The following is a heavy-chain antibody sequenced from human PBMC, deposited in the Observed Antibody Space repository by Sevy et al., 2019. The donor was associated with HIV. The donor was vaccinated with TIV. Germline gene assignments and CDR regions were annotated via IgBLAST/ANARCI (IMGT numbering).Heavy chain of an antibody. CDR2: IYYSGFT. D-gene: IGHD5-12*01. J-gene: IGHJ4*02. CDR3: ARGIVAYYFDY. V-gene: IGHV4-59*01. CDR1: GDSISNYD. Sequence: SETLSLTCTVSGDSISNYDWRWIRQPPGKGLEWIGYIYYSGFTNYNPSLKSRVTISVDTSTNQFSLKLSSVTAADTAVYYCARGIVAYYFDYWGQGTLVTVSS.